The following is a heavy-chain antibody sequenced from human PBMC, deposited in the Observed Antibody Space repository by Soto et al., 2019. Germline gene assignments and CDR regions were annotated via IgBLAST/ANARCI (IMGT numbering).Heavy chain of an antibody. CDR2: IKSETDGGTT. CDR1: GFPFSNAW. V-gene: IGHV3-15*01. CDR3: TTHDYIWGNYRYRWAY. D-gene: IGHD3-16*02. Sequence: EVQLVESGGGLVKPGGSLRLSCAASGFPFSNAWMSWVRQAPGEGLEWVARIKSETDGGTTDYAAPVEGRFTISRDDSKNTQDLQMNSLKTEVTAVYYCTTHDYIWGNYRYRWAYWGQGTLVTVSS. J-gene: IGHJ4*02.